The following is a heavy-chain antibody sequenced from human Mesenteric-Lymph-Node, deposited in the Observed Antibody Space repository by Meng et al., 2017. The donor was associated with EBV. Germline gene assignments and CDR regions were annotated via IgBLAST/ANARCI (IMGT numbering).Heavy chain of an antibody. Sequence: LQMSAPVLGKRAGTLSLSCAVCGGSISIENWGSWARQPPGTGLGWIGEIYHSGSTNNNPSLRSRVTISVDKSKNQFSLRLSSVTAADTAVYYCAKVDGSGRSNWFDPWGQGTLVTVSS. CDR1: GGSISIENW. D-gene: IGHD3-10*01. CDR3: AKVDGSGRSNWFDP. CDR2: IYHSGST. V-gene: IGHV4-4*02. J-gene: IGHJ5*02.